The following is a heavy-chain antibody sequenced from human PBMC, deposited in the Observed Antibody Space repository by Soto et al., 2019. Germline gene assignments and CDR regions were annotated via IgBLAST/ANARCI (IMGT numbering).Heavy chain of an antibody. V-gene: IGHV4-38-2*02. D-gene: IGHD3-10*01. J-gene: IGHJ4*02. Sequence: PSETLSLTCSFSNYSIISCYYCCCIRHPPDKGLEYIGSIFHTGSTYYNTSLKSRVIISVDTSKNQFSLRLNSVTAEDTAVYFCERVEDEKLFEQWGQGTMVNVSS. CDR3: ERVEDEKLFEQ. CDR2: IFHTGST. CDR1: NYSIISCYY.